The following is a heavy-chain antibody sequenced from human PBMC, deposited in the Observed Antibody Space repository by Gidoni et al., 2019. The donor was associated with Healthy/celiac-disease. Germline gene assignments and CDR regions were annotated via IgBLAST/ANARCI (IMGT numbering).Heavy chain of an antibody. CDR1: RYNFTSHG. J-gene: IGHJ5*02. CDR2: ISAYNGNT. D-gene: IGHD3-10*01. V-gene: IGHV1-18*01. CDR3: ASTQRNEWFGELFGWFDP. Sequence: QVQLVQSGAELKKPGASVKVSCTAFRYNFTSHGCSWVRQAPGQGLEWMGWISAYNGNTNYAQKLQGRVTMTTDTSTSTAYMELRSLRSDDTAVYYCASTQRNEWFGELFGWFDPWGQGTLVTVSS.